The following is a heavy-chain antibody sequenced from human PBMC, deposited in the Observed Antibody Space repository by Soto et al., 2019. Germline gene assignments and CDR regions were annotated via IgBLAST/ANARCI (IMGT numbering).Heavy chain of an antibody. D-gene: IGHD2-15*01. Sequence: GESLKISCKGSGYIFTNYWIAWVRQMPGKGLEWMGNIHPGDSDTRYTPSFHGQVTISVDTSATTAYLQWSSLEASDTAIYYCVRQGLNRMSPVPATSDYWGQGTLVTVSS. J-gene: IGHJ4*02. CDR2: IHPGDSDT. CDR3: VRQGLNRMSPVPATSDY. V-gene: IGHV5-51*01. CDR1: GYIFTNYW.